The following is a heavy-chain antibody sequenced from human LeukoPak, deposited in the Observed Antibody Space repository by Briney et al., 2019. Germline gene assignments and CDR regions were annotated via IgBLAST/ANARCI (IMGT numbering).Heavy chain of an antibody. Sequence: SETLSLTCAVYGGSFSGYYWSWIRQPPGKGLEWIGEINHSGSTNYNPSLKSRVTVSVDTSKNQFSLKLSSVTAADTAVYYCARGRTLRYWGQGTLVTVSS. V-gene: IGHV4-34*01. CDR2: INHSGST. J-gene: IGHJ4*02. CDR3: ARGRTLRY. D-gene: IGHD1-14*01. CDR1: GGSFSGYY.